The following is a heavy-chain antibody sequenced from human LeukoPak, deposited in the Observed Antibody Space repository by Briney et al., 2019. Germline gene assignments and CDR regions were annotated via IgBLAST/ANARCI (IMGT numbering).Heavy chain of an antibody. J-gene: IGHJ4*02. Sequence: GGSLRLSCAASGFTFSDYHMSWIRQAPGKGLEGVSYISSSGSTIYYADSVKGRFTISRDNAKNSLYLQMNSLRAEDTAVYYCAGDPGWYSGSYSLDYWGQGTLVTVSS. CDR2: ISSSGSTI. D-gene: IGHD1-26*01. V-gene: IGHV3-11*04. CDR3: AGDPGWYSGSYSLDY. CDR1: GFTFSDYH.